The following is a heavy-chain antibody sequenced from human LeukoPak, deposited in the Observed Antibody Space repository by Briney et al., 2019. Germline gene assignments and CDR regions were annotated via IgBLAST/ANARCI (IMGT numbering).Heavy chain of an antibody. J-gene: IGHJ4*02. D-gene: IGHD4-23*01. Sequence: SSQTLSLTCSVSGGSISSGDYYWSWIRQHPGKGLEWIGHIYYSGTTYNNPSLESRVTISVDTSKNQFSLKLSSVTAADTAVYYCARYGSNAHDYWGQGTLVTVSS. CDR1: GGSISSGDYY. CDR2: IYYSGTT. CDR3: ARYGSNAHDY. V-gene: IGHV4-31*03.